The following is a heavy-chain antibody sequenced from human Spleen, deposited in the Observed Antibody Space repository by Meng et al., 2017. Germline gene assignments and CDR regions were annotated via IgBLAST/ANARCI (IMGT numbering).Heavy chain of an antibody. V-gene: IGHV1-69*05. CDR1: GGIFSNSV. D-gene: IGHD1-20*01. CDR3: ARKAGNCITITYYSLDY. Sequence: SVKVSCKAPGGIFSNSVVGWVRQAPGQGLEWMGGINGVFGTTNYAQKFQGRVTITTDESTSTVYMELARLTSEDTAVYFCARKAGNCITITYYSLDYWGQGTLVTVSS. J-gene: IGHJ4*02. CDR2: INGVFGTT.